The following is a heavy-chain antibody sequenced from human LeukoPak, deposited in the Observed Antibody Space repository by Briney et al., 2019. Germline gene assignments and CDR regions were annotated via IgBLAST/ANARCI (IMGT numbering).Heavy chain of an antibody. Sequence: SETLSLTCTVSGDSISTYYWSWIRQPPREGLEWIGYIYFTGNTNYNPPLKSRVTISVDTSENHFSLRLTSVTAADTAVYYCARVGDGTFDIWGQGTMVTVSS. CDR1: GDSISTYY. CDR2: IYFTGNT. CDR3: ARVGDGTFDI. D-gene: IGHD3-16*01. V-gene: IGHV4-59*01. J-gene: IGHJ3*02.